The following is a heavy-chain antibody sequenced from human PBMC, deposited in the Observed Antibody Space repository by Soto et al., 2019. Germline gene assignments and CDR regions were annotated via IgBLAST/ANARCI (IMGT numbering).Heavy chain of an antibody. CDR2: ISHSGSYI. CDR3: AGPWDYCVTTSNCFIAFDI. Sequence: EAQLVESGGSLVKPGGSLRLSCAASGFSFGDYIMNWVRQAPGRGLEWVACISHSGSYIFYADSVKGSFTISRDNSRDSLYLQMNSLIVKDRAIYDCAGPWDYCVTTSNCFIAFDIWGQGTRVTVSS. V-gene: IGHV3-21*01. CDR1: GFSFGDYI. D-gene: IGHD4-17*01. J-gene: IGHJ3*02.